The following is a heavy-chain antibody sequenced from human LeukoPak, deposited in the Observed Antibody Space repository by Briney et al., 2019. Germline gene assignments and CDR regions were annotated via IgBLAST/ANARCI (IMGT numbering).Heavy chain of an antibody. V-gene: IGHV3-9*01. Sequence: AGGSLRLSCAASGFTFDDYAMHWVRQAPGKGLEWVSGISWNSGSIGYADSVKGRFTISRDNAKNSLYLQMNSLRAEDTAVYYCARVGLYGSGIPYWGQGTLVTVSS. J-gene: IGHJ4*02. CDR2: ISWNSGSI. D-gene: IGHD3-10*01. CDR1: GFTFDDYA. CDR3: ARVGLYGSGIPY.